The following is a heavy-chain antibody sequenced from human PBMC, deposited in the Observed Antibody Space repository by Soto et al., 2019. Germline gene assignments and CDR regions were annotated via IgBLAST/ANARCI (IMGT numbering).Heavy chain of an antibody. J-gene: IGHJ3*02. V-gene: IGHV4-59*01. Sequence: QVQLQESGPGLVKPSETLSLTCTVSGGSISSYYWSWIRQPPGKGLEWIGYIYYSGSTNYNPSLKSRGTISVDADKNQFPRKRSSVTAAATAVYYCGRGGGGGMLAFDIWGQVTMVTVSS. CDR3: GRGGGGGMLAFDI. D-gene: IGHD3-16*01. CDR1: GGSISSYY. CDR2: IYYSGST.